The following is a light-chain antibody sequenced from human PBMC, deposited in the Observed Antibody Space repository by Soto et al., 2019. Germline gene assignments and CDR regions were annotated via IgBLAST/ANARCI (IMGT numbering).Light chain of an antibody. CDR1: QSVSSSY. CDR2: GAS. CDR3: XXXXXSPGT. V-gene: IGKV3-20*01. J-gene: IGKJ1*01. Sequence: EIVLTQSPGTLSLSPGERATLSCRASQSVSSSYLAWYQQKPGQAPRLLIYGASSRATGIPDRFSGSGSGTDFTLTIXXXEXXXXXXXXXXXXXXSPGTFGQGTKVEIK.